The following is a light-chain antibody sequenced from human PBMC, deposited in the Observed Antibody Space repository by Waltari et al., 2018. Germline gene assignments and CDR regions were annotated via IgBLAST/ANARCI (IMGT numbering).Light chain of an antibody. V-gene: IGKV3-11*01. CDR2: DAS. Sequence: EIVLTQSPATLSLSPGERATLSCRASQSVSRYLAWYQQKPGQALRLLIYDASNRATGIPARFSGSVSGTDFTLTISSLEPEDFAIYYCQQRTSWPAITFGQGTRLEIK. CDR1: QSVSRY. CDR3: QQRTSWPAIT. J-gene: IGKJ5*01.